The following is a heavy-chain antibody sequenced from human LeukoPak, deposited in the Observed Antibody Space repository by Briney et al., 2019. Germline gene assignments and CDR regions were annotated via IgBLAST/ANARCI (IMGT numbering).Heavy chain of an antibody. CDR2: TSWNSGSI. CDR1: GFTFDDYG. V-gene: IGHV3-20*04. CDR3: XXXIDYGGNSAELGY. D-gene: IGHD4-23*01. J-gene: IGHJ4*02. Sequence: GGSLRLSCAASGFTFDDYGMSWVRQAPGKGLEWVSGTSWNSGSIGYADSVKGRFTISRDNAKNSLYLQMNSLRAEDTALYYXXXXIDYGGNSAELGYWGQGTLVTVSS.